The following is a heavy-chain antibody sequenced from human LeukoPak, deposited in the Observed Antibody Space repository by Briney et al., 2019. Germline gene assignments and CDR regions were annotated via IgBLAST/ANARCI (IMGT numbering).Heavy chain of an antibody. D-gene: IGHD2-15*01. CDR3: ARRDIVVIVSASDY. CDR1: GFIFSDYV. V-gene: IGHV3-23*01. Sequence: GGSLRLSCTASGFIFSDYVMIWVRQAPGKGLEWVSGITASGDRTYYGDSVKGRFTVSRDNSKNTVCLEMNSLRVDDTAVYYCARRDIVVIVSASDYWGQGTLVTVSS. J-gene: IGHJ4*02. CDR2: ITASGDRT.